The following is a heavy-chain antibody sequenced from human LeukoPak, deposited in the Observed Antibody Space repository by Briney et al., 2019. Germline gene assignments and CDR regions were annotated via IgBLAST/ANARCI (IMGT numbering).Heavy chain of an antibody. V-gene: IGHV3-30-3*01. CDR3: ARDRLPPPGVYCFDP. CDR2: VSSDGNHK. J-gene: IGHJ5*02. CDR1: GFTFSTYA. Sequence: GGSLRLSCAASGFTFSTYAMHWVRQAPGKGLEWVAAVSSDGNHKHFADSVRGRFTISRDNSKNTLFLQMNSLRPDDTAVYYCARDRLPPPGVYCFDPWGQGTLVTVSS. D-gene: IGHD5-12*01.